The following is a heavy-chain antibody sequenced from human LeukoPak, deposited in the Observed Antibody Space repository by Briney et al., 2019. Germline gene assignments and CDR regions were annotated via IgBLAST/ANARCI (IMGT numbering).Heavy chain of an antibody. CDR2: VKSKTNGETT. V-gene: IGHV3-15*01. J-gene: IGHJ4*02. CDR3: VTRISGVAY. Sequence: GGSLRLSCAASGFIFKNAWMTWVRQAPGKGLEWVGRVKSKTNGETTDYTAPVKGRFIVSRDDSKNTLFLEMNSLKTEDTAVYFCVTRISGVAYWGQGTLVTVSS. CDR1: GFIFKNAW. D-gene: IGHD1-26*01.